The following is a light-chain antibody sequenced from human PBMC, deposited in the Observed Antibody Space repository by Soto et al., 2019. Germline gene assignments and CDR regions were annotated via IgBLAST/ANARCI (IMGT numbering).Light chain of an antibody. CDR2: KAS. CDR1: QSISSW. J-gene: IGKJ4*01. CDR3: QQYNSYQLT. Sequence: DIQMTQSPSTLSASVGDRVTITCRASQSISSWLAWYQQKPGKAPKLLIYKASSLESGVPSRFSGSGSGTEFTLTISSLQPDDFATYYRQQYNSYQLTFGGGTKVEIK. V-gene: IGKV1-5*03.